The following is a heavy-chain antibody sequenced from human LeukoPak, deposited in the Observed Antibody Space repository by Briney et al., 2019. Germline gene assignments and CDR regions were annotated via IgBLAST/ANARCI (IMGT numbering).Heavy chain of an antibody. CDR1: GFTFSRYA. CDR2: IGTNEQRT. V-gene: IGHV3-23*01. J-gene: IGHJ1*01. D-gene: IGHD6-19*01. Sequence: PGGSLRLSCVASGFTFSRYAMNWVRQTPGKGLEWVSLIGTNEQRTHYADSVKGRFTISRDNSKTTLFLQMNSLRAEDTAVYYCAKDLDSTDLYDNADWGQGTLVTVSS. CDR3: AKDLDSTDLYDNAD.